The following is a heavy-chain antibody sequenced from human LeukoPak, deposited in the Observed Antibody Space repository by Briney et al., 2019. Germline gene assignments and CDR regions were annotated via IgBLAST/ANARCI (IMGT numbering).Heavy chain of an antibody. CDR1: GFTFSSYA. CDR3: ARDKSPTYYYATFDY. CDR2: ISYDGSNK. V-gene: IGHV3-30-3*01. J-gene: IGHJ4*02. D-gene: IGHD3-10*01. Sequence: PGGSLRLSCAASGFTFSSYAMHWVRPAPGKGLEWVAVISYDGSNKYYADSVKGRFTISRDNSKNTLYLQMNSLRAEDTAVYYCARDKSPTYYYATFDYWGQGTLVTVSS.